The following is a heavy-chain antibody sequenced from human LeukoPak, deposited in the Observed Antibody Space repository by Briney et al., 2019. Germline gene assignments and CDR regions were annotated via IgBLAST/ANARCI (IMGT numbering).Heavy chain of an antibody. CDR1: GYSFTSYW. Sequence: GESLKISCKGSGYSFTSYWIGWVRQMPGKGLEWMGIIYPGDSDTRYSPSFQGQVTISADKSISTTYLQWSSLKASDTAMYYCARNERCSSTSCPFDLWGRGTLVTVSS. CDR2: IYPGDSDT. CDR3: ARNERCSSTSCPFDL. V-gene: IGHV5-51*01. D-gene: IGHD2-2*01. J-gene: IGHJ2*01.